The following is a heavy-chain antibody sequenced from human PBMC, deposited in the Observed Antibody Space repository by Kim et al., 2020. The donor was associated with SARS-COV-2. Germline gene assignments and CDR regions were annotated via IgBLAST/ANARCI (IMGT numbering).Heavy chain of an antibody. CDR1: GGSLSRSGDH. V-gene: IGHV4-39*01. CDR2: IYSSGIT. CDR3: ARIYFSYFYLDV. J-gene: IGHJ6*03. Sequence: SETLSLTCTVSGGSLSRSGDHWGLGWIRQPPEKGLEWIGNIYSSGITFYNPSLKSRVTMSADTSKNEVSLRLSSVTAADTAVYYCARIYFSYFYLDVWG. D-gene: IGHD3-9*01.